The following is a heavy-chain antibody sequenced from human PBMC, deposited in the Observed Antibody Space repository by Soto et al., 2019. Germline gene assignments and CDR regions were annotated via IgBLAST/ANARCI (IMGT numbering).Heavy chain of an antibody. CDR1: DTTHW. J-gene: IGHJ6*02. CDR2: IYPGDSDT. CDR3: ARLVNYYFGMDV. V-gene: IGHV5-51*01. Sequence: ESLKISCKASDTTHWIGWVRQKPGKGLEWMGIIYPGDSDTKYSPSFQGQVTISVDKSISTAYLHWSSLKASDTATYYCARLVNYYFGMDVWGLGTTVTLSS.